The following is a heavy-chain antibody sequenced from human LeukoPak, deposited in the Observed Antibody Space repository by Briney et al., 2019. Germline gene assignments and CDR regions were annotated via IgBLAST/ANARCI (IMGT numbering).Heavy chain of an antibody. CDR3: ARAPLGLSGYSY. Sequence: GRPLRLSCAASGFTFSSYSMNWVRQAPGKGLEWVSSISSSSSYIYYADSVKGRFTISRDNAKNSLYLQMNSLRAEDTAVYYCARAPLGLSGYSYWGQGTLVTVSS. J-gene: IGHJ4*02. D-gene: IGHD3-9*01. CDR1: GFTFSSYS. CDR2: ISSSSSYI. V-gene: IGHV3-21*01.